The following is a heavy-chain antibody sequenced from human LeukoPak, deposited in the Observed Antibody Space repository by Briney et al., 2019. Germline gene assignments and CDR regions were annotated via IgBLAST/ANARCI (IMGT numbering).Heavy chain of an antibody. CDR1: GFTFSSYA. J-gene: IGHJ4*02. CDR2: ISGSGGST. V-gene: IGHV3-23*01. D-gene: IGHD2-15*01. Sequence: GGSLRLSCAASGFTFSSYAMSWVRQAPGKGLEWVSAISGSGGSTYYADSVKGRFTISRDNSKNTLYLQMNSLRAEDTAVYYCAKDPRYCSGGSCYSGFLGYFDYWGQGTLVTVSS. CDR3: AKDPRYCSGGSCYSGFLGYFDY.